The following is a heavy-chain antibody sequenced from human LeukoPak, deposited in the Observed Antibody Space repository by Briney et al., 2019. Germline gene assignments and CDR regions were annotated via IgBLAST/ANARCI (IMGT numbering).Heavy chain of an antibody. CDR1: GYTFTSYG. CDR2: ISAYNGNT. D-gene: IGHD3-10*01. Sequence: ASVKVSCKASGYTFTSYGISWVRQAPGQGLEWMGWISAYNGNTNYAQKLQGRVTMTTDTSTSTAYMELRSLRSDDTAVYHCARAVWVAYYYGSGSYDYWGQGTLVTVSS. V-gene: IGHV1-18*01. CDR3: ARAVWVAYYYGSGSYDY. J-gene: IGHJ4*02.